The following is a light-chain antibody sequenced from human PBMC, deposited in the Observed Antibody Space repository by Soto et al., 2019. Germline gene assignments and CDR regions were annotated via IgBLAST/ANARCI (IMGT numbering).Light chain of an antibody. CDR2: ENN. CDR1: SSNIGNNY. Sequence: QSVLTQPPSVSAAPGQKVTISCSGSSSNIGNNYVSWYQQLPGTAPKLLIYENNKRPSGIPDRPSGSKSGTSATLGITGLQTGDEADYYCGTWDSSLSAVVFGGGTKVTVL. CDR3: GTWDSSLSAVV. V-gene: IGLV1-51*02. J-gene: IGLJ2*01.